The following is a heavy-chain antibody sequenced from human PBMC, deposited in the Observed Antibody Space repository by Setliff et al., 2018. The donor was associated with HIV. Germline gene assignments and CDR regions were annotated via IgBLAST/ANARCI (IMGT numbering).Heavy chain of an antibody. V-gene: IGHV4-31*03. CDR3: AGGRYFRDIRDSRFDF. CDR2: MYHSGST. J-gene: IGHJ4*02. Sequence: SETLSLTCSVSGGSITTDGYYWSWIRHHPGKGLEWIGYMYHSGSTYYNASLASRLIMSLDPSKNQFSLKLNSMTAADTAMYYCAGGRYFRDIRDSRFDFWGQGMLVTVSS. CDR1: GGSITTDGYY. D-gene: IGHD3-9*01.